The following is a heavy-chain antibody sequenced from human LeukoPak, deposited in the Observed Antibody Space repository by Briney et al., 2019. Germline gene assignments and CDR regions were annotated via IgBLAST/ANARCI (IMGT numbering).Heavy chain of an antibody. D-gene: IGHD6-13*01. J-gene: IGHJ3*02. Sequence: SETLSLTCAVSGGSISSSNWWSWVRQPPGKGLEWIGEIYHSGSTNYNPSLKSRVTISVDKSKNQFSLKLSSVTAADTAVYYCARPYSSSSLDAFDIWGQGTMVTVSS. V-gene: IGHV4-4*02. CDR2: IYHSGST. CDR1: GGSISSSNW. CDR3: ARPYSSSSLDAFDI.